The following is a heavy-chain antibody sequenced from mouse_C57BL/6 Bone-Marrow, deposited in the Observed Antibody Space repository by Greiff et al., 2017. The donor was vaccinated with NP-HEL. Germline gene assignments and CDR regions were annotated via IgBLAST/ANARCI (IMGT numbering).Heavy chain of an antibody. Sequence: QVQLQQSGAELARPGASVKLSCKASGYTFTSYGISWVKQRTGQGLEWIGEIYPRSGNTYYNEKFKGKATLTADKSSSTAYMELRSLTSEDSAVYFCARDCYGSSYGGAMDYWGQGTSVTVSS. CDR3: ARDCYGSSYGGAMDY. D-gene: IGHD1-1*01. CDR2: IYPRSGNT. V-gene: IGHV1-81*01. CDR1: GYTFTSYG. J-gene: IGHJ4*01.